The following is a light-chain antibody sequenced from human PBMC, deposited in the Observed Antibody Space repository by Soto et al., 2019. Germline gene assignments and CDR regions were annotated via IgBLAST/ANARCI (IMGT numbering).Light chain of an antibody. J-gene: IGKJ5*01. CDR3: HQYGDSPPFT. CDR2: DAS. Sequence: EVVLTQSPDTLSSSPGERVTLSCRASQRVINSYLAWYHQKPGQAPRLLIYDASTRATGIPDRFSGSESGTDFTLTISRLEPEDFAVYYCHQYGDSPPFTFGQGTRLDIK. V-gene: IGKV3-20*01. CDR1: QRVINSY.